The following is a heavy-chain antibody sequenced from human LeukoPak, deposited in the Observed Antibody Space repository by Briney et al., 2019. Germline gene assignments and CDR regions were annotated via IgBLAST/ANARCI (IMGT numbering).Heavy chain of an antibody. CDR2: ISSSSSYI. D-gene: IGHD3-10*01. CDR1: GFTFSSYS. J-gene: IGHJ4*02. CDR3: AKDDAWLRFGE. Sequence: GGSLRLSCAASGFTFSSYSMNWVRQAPGKGLEWVSSISSSSSYIYYADSVKGRFTTSRDNSKNTLYLEVISLTAEDTAVYYCAKDDAWLRFGEWSQGTLVTVSS. V-gene: IGHV3-21*04.